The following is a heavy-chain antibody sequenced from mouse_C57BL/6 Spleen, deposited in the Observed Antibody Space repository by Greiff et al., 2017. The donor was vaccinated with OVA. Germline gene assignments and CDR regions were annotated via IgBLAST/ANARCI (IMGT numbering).Heavy chain of an antibody. D-gene: IGHD2-3*01. J-gene: IGHJ1*03. CDR1: GFTFSNYW. CDR3: TGRWLLHSHWYFDV. V-gene: IGHV6-3*01. CDR2: IRLKSDNYAT. Sequence: EVKVVESGGGLVQPGGSMKLSCVASGFTFSNYWMNWVRQSPEKGLEWVAQIRLKSDNYATHYAESVKGRFTISRDDSKSSVYLQMNNLRAEDTGIYYCTGRWLLHSHWYFDVWGTGTTVTVSS.